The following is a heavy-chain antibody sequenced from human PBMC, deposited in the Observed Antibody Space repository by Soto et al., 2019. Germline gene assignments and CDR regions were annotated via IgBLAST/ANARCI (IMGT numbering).Heavy chain of an antibody. J-gene: IGHJ4*02. V-gene: IGHV5-51*01. CDR1: GYSFVNYW. CDR2: VYPGDSDI. D-gene: IGHD3-10*01. Sequence: GESQKISSKGSGYSFVNYWIGWVRQMPGKGLEWMGIVYPGDSDIRYSPSFQGQVTISADKSISTAYLQWSSLKASDSAMYYCARQYYYGSGSYSYYFDYWGQGILVTVSS. CDR3: ARQYYYGSGSYSYYFDY.